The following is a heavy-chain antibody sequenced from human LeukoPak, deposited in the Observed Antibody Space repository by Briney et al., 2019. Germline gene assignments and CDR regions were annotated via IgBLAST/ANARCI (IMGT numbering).Heavy chain of an antibody. J-gene: IGHJ4*02. Sequence: KPGGSLRLSCAASGFTFSDYYMSWIRQAPGKGLEWVSYISSSGSTIYYADSVKGRFTISRDNSKNTLYLQMNSLRAEDTAVYYCAREFLDYYGSGSYSQFDYWGQGTLVTVSS. CDR1: GFTFSDYY. CDR3: AREFLDYYGSGSYSQFDY. D-gene: IGHD3-10*01. V-gene: IGHV3-11*04. CDR2: ISSSGSTI.